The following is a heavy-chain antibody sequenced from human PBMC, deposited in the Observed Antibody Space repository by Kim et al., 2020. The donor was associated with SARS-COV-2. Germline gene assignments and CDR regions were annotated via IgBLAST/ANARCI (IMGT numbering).Heavy chain of an antibody. CDR2: INHSGST. D-gene: IGHD3-10*01. V-gene: IGHV4-34*01. CDR1: GGSFSGYY. J-gene: IGHJ4*02. CDR3: ARGDGSGSYYNLDY. Sequence: SETLSLTCAVYGGSFSGYYWSWIRQPPGKGLEWIGEINHSGSTNYNPSLKSRVTISVDTSKNQFSLKLSSVTAADTAVYYCARGDGSGSYYNLDYWGQGTLVTVSS.